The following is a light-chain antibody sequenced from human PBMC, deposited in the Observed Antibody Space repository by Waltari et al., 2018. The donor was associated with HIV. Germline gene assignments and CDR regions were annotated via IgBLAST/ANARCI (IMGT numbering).Light chain of an antibody. J-gene: IGLJ2*01. V-gene: IGLV3-1*01. CDR3: QAWDSSSAVV. Sequence: SYELTQLTSASVSPGQTASITCSGAKWGDPYASWYQQKPVQSPVLVIYQNSKRPSGIPERFSGSNSGDTATLTISGTQAVDEADYYCQAWDSSSAVVFGGGTKLTVL. CDR1: KWGDPY. CDR2: QNS.